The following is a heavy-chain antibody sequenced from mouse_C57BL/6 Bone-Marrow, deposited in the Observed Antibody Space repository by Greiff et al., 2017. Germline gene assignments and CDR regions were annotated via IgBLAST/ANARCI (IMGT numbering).Heavy chain of an antibody. CDR1: GFTFSSYA. V-gene: IGHV5-4*01. CDR2: ISDGGSYT. J-gene: IGHJ2*01. CDR3: ARELLWGDY. Sequence: EVQLMESGGGLVKPGGSLKLSCAASGFTFSSYAMSWVRQTPEKRLEWVATISDGGSYTYYPDNVKGRFTISRDNAKTNLYLQMSHLKSEDTAMYYCARELLWGDYWGQGTTLTVSS. D-gene: IGHD2-1*01.